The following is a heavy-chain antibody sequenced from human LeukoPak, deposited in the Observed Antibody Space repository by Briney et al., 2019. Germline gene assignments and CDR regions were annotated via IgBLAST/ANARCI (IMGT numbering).Heavy chain of an antibody. CDR1: GFAFSSNS. D-gene: IGHD2-8*02. CDR3: AKLPVLTGDYFDY. CDR2: ISSSSYYI. J-gene: IGHJ4*02. V-gene: IGHV3-21*04. Sequence: PGGSLRLSCAASGFAFSSNSMNWVRQAPGKGLEWVSSISSSSYYIYYADSVKGRFTISRDNSKNTLYLQMNSLRAEDTAVYYCAKLPVLTGDYFDYWGQGTLVTVSS.